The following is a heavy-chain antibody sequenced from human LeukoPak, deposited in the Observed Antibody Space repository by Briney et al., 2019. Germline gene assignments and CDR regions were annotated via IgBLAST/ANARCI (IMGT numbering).Heavy chain of an antibody. V-gene: IGHV3-7*03. J-gene: IGHJ4*02. CDR1: GFTFSSYW. CDR3: ARFYGSGSYDPPDYFDY. D-gene: IGHD3-10*01. CDR2: IKQDGSEK. Sequence: PGGSLRLSCAASGFTFSSYWMSWVRQAPGKGLEWVANIKQDGSEKYYVDSVKGGFTISRDNAKNSLYLQMNSLRADDTAVYYCARFYGSGSYDPPDYFDYWGQGTLVTVSS.